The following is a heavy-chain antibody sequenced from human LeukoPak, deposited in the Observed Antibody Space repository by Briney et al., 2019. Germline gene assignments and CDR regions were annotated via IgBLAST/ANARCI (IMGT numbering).Heavy chain of an antibody. Sequence: PGGSLRLSCAASGFTFSSYWMHWVRQAPGKGLVWVSRINSDGSSTSYADSVKGLFTISRDNAKNTLYLQMNSLRAEDTAVYYCARGGTSGSLIYWGQGTLVTVSS. CDR1: GFTFSSYW. D-gene: IGHD1-26*01. CDR2: INSDGSST. V-gene: IGHV3-74*01. CDR3: ARGGTSGSLIY. J-gene: IGHJ4*02.